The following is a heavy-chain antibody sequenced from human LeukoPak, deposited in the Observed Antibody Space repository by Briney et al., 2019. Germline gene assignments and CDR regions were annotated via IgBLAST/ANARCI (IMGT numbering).Heavy chain of an antibody. CDR1: GGSISSSSYY. D-gene: IGHD3-16*01. CDR3: ARVTFGGVNLDY. J-gene: IGHJ4*02. CDR2: IYYSGST. V-gene: IGHV4-39*07. Sequence: SETLSLTCTVSGGSISSSSYYWGWIRQPPGKGLEWIGSIYYSGSTYYNPSLKSRVTISVDTSKNQFSLKLSSVTAADTAVYYCARVTFGGVNLDYWGQGTLVTVSS.